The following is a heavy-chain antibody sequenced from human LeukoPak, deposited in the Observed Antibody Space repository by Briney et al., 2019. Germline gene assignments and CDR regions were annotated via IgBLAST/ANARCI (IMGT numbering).Heavy chain of an antibody. J-gene: IGHJ4*02. D-gene: IGHD1-26*01. Sequence: GGSLRLSCAASGFTFNSYAMHWVRQAPGKGLEYVSGISSNGGGKYYANSVKGRFTISRDNSKNTLYLQMGSLRAEDMAVYYCARGGQYSGAGPGDYWGQGALVTVSS. CDR3: ARGGQYSGAGPGDY. CDR1: GFTFNSYA. V-gene: IGHV3-64*01. CDR2: ISSNGGGK.